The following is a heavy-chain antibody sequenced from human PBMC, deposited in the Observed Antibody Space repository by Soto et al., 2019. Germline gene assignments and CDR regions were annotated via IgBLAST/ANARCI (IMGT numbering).Heavy chain of an antibody. J-gene: IGHJ1*01. Sequence: GGSLRLSCAASGFTFSSYAMSWVRQAPGKGLEWVSAISGSGGSTYYADSVKGRFTISRDNSKNTLYLQMNSLRAEDTAVYYCAKLVDGYSSGWYIIKGYFQHWGQGTLVTVSS. CDR1: GFTFSSYA. CDR2: ISGSGGST. V-gene: IGHV3-23*01. CDR3: AKLVDGYSSGWYIIKGYFQH. D-gene: IGHD6-19*01.